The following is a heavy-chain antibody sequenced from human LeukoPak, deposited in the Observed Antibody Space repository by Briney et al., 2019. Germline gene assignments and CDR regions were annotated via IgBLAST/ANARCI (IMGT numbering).Heavy chain of an antibody. CDR3: TTDLPYFYGSGSYHT. D-gene: IGHD3-10*01. V-gene: IGHV3-15*01. CDR2: IKSKGDGETI. CDR1: GFPFSVAW. J-gene: IGHJ5*02. Sequence: GSLRLSCVASGFPFSVAWMTWVRQAPGKGLEWVGRIKSKGDGETIEYAAPVKGRFTISRDDSRNTLYLQMNSLTIEDTAVYYCTTDLPYFYGSGSYHTWGQGTLVIVSS.